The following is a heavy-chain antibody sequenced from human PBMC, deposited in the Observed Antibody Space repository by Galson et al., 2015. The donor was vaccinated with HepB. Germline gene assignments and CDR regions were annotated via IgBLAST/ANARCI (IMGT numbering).Heavy chain of an antibody. Sequence: SLRLSCAASGFTFSSYAMSWVRQAPGKGLEWVSAISGSGGSTYYADSVKGRFTISRDNSKNTLYLQMNSLRAEDTAVYYCAKDPLYSSSWQTDYWGQGTLVTVSS. V-gene: IGHV3-23*01. CDR2: ISGSGGST. D-gene: IGHD6-13*01. CDR3: AKDPLYSSSWQTDY. J-gene: IGHJ4*02. CDR1: GFTFSSYA.